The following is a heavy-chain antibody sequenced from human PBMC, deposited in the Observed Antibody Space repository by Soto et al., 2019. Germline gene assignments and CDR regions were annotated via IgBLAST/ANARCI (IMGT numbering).Heavy chain of an antibody. Sequence: ESGGNVVQPGGSLRLSCAASGFTFSSYALTWVRQAPGKGLEWISGISGSGGSTYYADSVKGRFTISRDNSMHTLYLQMDSLSAEDTAIYYCARHHGGVLSHFHSWGQGTLVTVSS. CDR1: GFTFSSYA. V-gene: IGHV3-23*01. CDR2: ISGSGGST. J-gene: IGHJ4*02. D-gene: IGHD3-10*01. CDR3: ARHHGGVLSHFHS.